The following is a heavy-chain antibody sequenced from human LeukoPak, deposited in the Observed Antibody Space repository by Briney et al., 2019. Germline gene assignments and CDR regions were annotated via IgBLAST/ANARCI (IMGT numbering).Heavy chain of an antibody. CDR3: ARDKPVTTSEYYYYGMDV. CDR1: GFTFSDYY. V-gene: IGHV3-11*01. Sequence: GGSLRLSCAASGFTFSDYYMSWIRQAPGKGLEWVSYISSSGSTIYYADSVKGRFTISRDNAKNSLYQQMNSLRAEDTAVYYCARDKPVTTSEYYYYGMDVWGQGTTVTVSS. J-gene: IGHJ6*02. D-gene: IGHD4-4*01. CDR2: ISSSGSTI.